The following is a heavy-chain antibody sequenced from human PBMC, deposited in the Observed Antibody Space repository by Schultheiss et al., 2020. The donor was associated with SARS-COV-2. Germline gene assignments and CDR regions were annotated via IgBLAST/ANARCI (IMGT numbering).Heavy chain of an antibody. Sequence: SETLSLTCAVSGGSISSSNWWSWVRQPPGKGLEWIGEIYHSGSTNYNPSLKSRVTISVDKSKNQFSLKLSSVTAADTAVYYCAKTQRAAAGTIDYWGQGTLVTVSS. D-gene: IGHD6-13*01. CDR1: GGSISSSNW. J-gene: IGHJ4*02. CDR3: AKTQRAAAGTIDY. V-gene: IGHV4-4*02. CDR2: IYHSGST.